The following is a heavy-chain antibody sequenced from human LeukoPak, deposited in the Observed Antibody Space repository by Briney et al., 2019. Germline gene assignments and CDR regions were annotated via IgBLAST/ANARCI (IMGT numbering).Heavy chain of an antibody. CDR1: GFTFSTYW. Sequence: PGGSLRLSCAASGFTFSTYWMSWVRQAPGKGLEWVANINQDGSEKYYVDSVKGRFTISRDNAKNPLYLQMNSLRAEDTAVYYCARDPSGFFDYWGQGTLVTVSS. CDR2: INQDGSEK. J-gene: IGHJ4*02. D-gene: IGHD1-14*01. CDR3: ARDPSGFFDY. V-gene: IGHV3-7*01.